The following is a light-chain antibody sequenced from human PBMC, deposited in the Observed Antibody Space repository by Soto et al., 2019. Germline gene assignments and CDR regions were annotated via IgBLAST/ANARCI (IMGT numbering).Light chain of an antibody. CDR1: QSVSSY. CDR2: DAS. V-gene: IGKV3-20*01. CDR3: QQYGSSLWT. J-gene: IGKJ1*01. Sequence: IVMTQSPATLSVSPGERATLSCRASQSVSSYLAWYQQKPGQAPRLLIYDASNRATGIPARFSGSGSGTDFTLTISRLEPEDFAVYYCQQYGSSLWTFGQGTKVDIK.